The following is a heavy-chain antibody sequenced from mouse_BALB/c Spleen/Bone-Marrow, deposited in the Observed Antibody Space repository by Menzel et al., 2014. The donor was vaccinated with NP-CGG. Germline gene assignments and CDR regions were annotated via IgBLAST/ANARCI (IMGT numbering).Heavy chain of an antibody. Sequence: VQLQQSGAELVKPGASVKLSCTASGFNIKDTYMHWVKQRPEQGLEWIGRIDPANGNTKYDPKFQGKATISADTSSNTAYLQLSSLTSEDTAVYYCARDYYGYYFDYWGQGTTLTVSS. CDR3: ARDYYGYYFDY. CDR2: IDPANGNT. CDR1: GFNIKDTY. V-gene: IGHV14-3*02. D-gene: IGHD1-1*01. J-gene: IGHJ2*01.